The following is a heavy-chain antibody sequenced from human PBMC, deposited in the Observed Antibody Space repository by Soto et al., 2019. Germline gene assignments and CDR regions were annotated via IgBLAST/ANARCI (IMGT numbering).Heavy chain of an antibody. CDR3: ARASSFRGDFDF. J-gene: IGHJ3*01. V-gene: IGHV4-4*02. D-gene: IGHD2-21*01. CDR2: FYHAGSP. CDR1: GGSIRSSSW. Sequence: SETLSLTCAVSGGSIRSSSWWTWLRQSPGKGLEWIGEFYHAGSPHYNPSFQSRVTIAPDTYKNLFSLRLTSVTAADTAIYYCARASSFRGDFDFWGRGTAVTV.